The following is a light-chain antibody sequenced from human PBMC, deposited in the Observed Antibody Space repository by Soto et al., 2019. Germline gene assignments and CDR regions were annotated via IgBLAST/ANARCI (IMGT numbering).Light chain of an antibody. V-gene: IGLV1-44*01. CDR3: AAWDDSLNGYV. CDR1: SSNIGSNT. CDR2: SNN. J-gene: IGLJ1*01. Sequence: QSVLTQPPSASGTPGQRVTISCSGSSSNIGSNTVNWYQQLPGTAPKLLIYSNNQRPSGVPDRCSGSKSGTSASLAISGLQSEDEADYSCAAWDDSLNGYVFGTGTKVTVL.